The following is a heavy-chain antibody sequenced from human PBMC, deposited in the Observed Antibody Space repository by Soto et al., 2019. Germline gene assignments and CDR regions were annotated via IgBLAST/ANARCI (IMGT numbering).Heavy chain of an antibody. CDR2: ISDTGGTT. V-gene: IGHV3-23*04. CDR1: AFTFSSYA. J-gene: IGHJ4*02. D-gene: IGHD2-8*01. CDR3: SKGSQKVLTREFDY. Sequence: EVQLVESGGGLVQPGGSLRLSCAASAFTFSSYAMSWVRQAPGQGLKWVSGISDTGGTTYYADSVKGRFTISRDNSKNTLYLQMNSLRAEDTAVYYCSKGSQKVLTREFDYWGQGTLVTVSS.